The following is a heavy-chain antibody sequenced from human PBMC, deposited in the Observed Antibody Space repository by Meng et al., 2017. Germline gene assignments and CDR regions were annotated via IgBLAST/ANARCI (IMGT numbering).Heavy chain of an antibody. J-gene: IGHJ4*02. CDR1: GFTFSSYW. CDR3: ARRPHSIVVVPAAYFDY. D-gene: IGHD2-2*01. V-gene: IGHV3-7*01. CDR2: IKQDGSEK. Sequence: GESLKISCAASGFTFSSYWMSWVRQAPGKGLEWVANIKQDGSEKYYVDSVKGRFTISRDNAKNSLYLQMNSLRAEDTAVYYCARRPHSIVVVPAAYFDYWGQGTLVTVSS.